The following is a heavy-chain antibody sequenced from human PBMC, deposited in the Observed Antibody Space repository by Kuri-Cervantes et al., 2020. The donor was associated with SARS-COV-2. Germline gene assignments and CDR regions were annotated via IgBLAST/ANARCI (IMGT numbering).Heavy chain of an antibody. J-gene: IGHJ6*02. V-gene: IGHV3-23*01. Sequence: GESLKISCAASGFTLRRYSMTWVRQAPGKGLEWVSTITGSGVTTDYADSVRGRFTISRDNSKNTLYLQMNSLRAEDTAVYYCAKVGFPELERLDYYGMDVWGQGTTVTVSS. CDR2: ITGSGVTT. CDR1: GFTLRRYS. CDR3: AKVGFPELERLDYYGMDV. D-gene: IGHD1-1*01.